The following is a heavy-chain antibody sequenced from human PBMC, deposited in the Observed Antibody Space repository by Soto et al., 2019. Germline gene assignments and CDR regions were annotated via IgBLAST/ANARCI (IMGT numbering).Heavy chain of an antibody. CDR3: AKDAFSLVQLGPYYFDY. CDR1: GFTFSSYG. D-gene: IGHD3-16*01. J-gene: IGHJ4*02. Sequence: GGSLRLSCAASGFTFSSYGMHWVRQAPGKGLEWVAVISYDGSNKYYADSVKGRFTISRDNSKNTLYLQMNSLRAEDTAVYYCAKDAFSLVQLGPYYFDYWGQGTLVTVSS. V-gene: IGHV3-30*18. CDR2: ISYDGSNK.